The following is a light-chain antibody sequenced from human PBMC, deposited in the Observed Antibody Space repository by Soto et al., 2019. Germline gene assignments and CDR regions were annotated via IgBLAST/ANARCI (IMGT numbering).Light chain of an antibody. CDR3: QQHNDFPGVT. CDR1: QSISSS. V-gene: IGKV1-5*01. CDR2: DAS. Sequence: DIEMTQSHSTLSASVGDRVTITCRASQSISSSLAWYQYKPGRAPQLLIFDASTLQTGVPSRFSGGGCGTAFSLTITGLQPNDFATYFCQQHNDFPGVTFGQGTKLEIK. J-gene: IGKJ2*01.